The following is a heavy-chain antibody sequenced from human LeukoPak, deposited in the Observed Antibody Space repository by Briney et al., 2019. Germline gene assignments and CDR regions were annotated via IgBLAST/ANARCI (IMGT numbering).Heavy chain of an antibody. V-gene: IGHV3-11*04. CDR3: ARDLNWETF. CDR2: ISRSGSTK. J-gene: IGHJ4*02. D-gene: IGHD7-27*01. Sequence: PGGSLRLSCAASGFTFSDYNMRWIRQAPGKGLEWVSSISRSGSTKYYADSVKGRFTISRDNAKNSLYLQMNSLRVEDTAVYYCARDLNWETFWGQGTLVSVSS. CDR1: GFTFSDYN.